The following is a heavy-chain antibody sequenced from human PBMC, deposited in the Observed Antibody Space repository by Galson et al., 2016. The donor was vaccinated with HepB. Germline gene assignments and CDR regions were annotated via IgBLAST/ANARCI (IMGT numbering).Heavy chain of an antibody. CDR1: GFTFNSYG. V-gene: IGHV3-33*01. Sequence: SLRLSCAASGFTFNSYGMHWVRQSPGKGLECVALIWYDGSKISYADSVKGRFTISRDDPKNTLYLQMNNLKHEDTGIYYCARQRLRWFSYLDSWGQGALVTVSS. CDR3: ARQRLRWFSYLDS. CDR2: IWYDGSKI. J-gene: IGHJ4*02. D-gene: IGHD4-23*01.